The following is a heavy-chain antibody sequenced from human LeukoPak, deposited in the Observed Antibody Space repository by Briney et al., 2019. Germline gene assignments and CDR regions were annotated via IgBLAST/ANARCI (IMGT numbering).Heavy chain of an antibody. V-gene: IGHV3-23*01. CDR3: AKDRATVVPAAGDY. CDR1: GFTFSSHA. CDR2: ISGSGGST. J-gene: IGHJ4*02. Sequence: GGSLRLSCAASGFTFSSHAMSWARQARGKGGVWRSDISGSGGSTSYAASVKGRFTISRDNSKTTLYLQMNSLRAEDTALYYCAKDRATVVPAAGDYWGQGTLVTVSS. D-gene: IGHD2-2*01.